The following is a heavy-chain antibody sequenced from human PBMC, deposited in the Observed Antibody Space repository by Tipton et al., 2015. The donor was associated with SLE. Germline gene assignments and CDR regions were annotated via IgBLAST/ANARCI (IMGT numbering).Heavy chain of an antibody. CDR1: GYSISTAYS. Sequence: TLSLTCAVFGYSISTAYSWGWIRQPPGKGLEWIGSIYYSGNTYYNPSLKSRVSISVDTSKNQFSLKLTSVTAADTAVYFCARFRSSWSYFDYWGQGTLVTVSS. J-gene: IGHJ4*02. CDR2: IYYSGNT. V-gene: IGHV4-38-2*01. D-gene: IGHD6-13*01. CDR3: ARFRSSWSYFDY.